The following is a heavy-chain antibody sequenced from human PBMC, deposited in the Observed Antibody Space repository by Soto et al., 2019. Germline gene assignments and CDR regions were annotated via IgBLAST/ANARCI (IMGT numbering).Heavy chain of an antibody. Sequence: QVQLVQSGAEVRMPGSSVKVSCKASGGTFSTYPINWVRQAPGQGLEWMGGVIPLFGTTTYAQKFKGRVTITADESTSTAYMELSSRRAEDAAVYYCARGATHGSSWYFWFDPWGQGTLVTVSS. J-gene: IGHJ5*02. V-gene: IGHV1-69*01. D-gene: IGHD6-13*01. CDR2: VIPLFGTT. CDR1: GGTFSTYP. CDR3: ARGATHGSSWYFWFDP.